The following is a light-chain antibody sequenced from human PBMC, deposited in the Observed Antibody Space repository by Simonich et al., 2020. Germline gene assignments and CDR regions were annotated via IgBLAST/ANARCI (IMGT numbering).Light chain of an antibody. J-gene: IGKJ1*01. CDR3: QQYYSTPRT. V-gene: IGKV3-11*01. CDR2: DAS. Sequence: EIVLTQSPATLPLSPGERATLSCRARQSVSSYLAWNQQKPGQAPRLLIYDASNRDTCSPARFSGSGTGTDFTRTIRSLQAEDVAVYYCQQYYSTPRTFGQGTKVEIK. CDR1: QSVSSY.